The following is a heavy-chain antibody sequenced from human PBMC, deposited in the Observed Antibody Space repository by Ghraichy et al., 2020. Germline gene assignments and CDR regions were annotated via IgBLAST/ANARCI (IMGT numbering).Heavy chain of an antibody. D-gene: IGHD2-15*01. CDR1: GFTFTSYG. Sequence: SCAASGFTFTSYGMSWVRQAPGKGLEWVSGIDNDGSNSYYADSVKGRFTISRDTSKNTLYLQMNSLRVEDTAVYYCATSQHCSGGSCSSRPWGQGTLVTVSS. CDR3: ATSQHCSGGSCSSRP. J-gene: IGHJ5*02. CDR2: IDNDGSNS. V-gene: IGHV3-23*03.